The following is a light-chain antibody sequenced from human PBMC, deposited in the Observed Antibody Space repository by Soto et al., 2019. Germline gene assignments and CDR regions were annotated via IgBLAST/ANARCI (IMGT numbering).Light chain of an antibody. V-gene: IGLV2-11*01. CDR2: DVT. Sequence: QSALTQPRSVSGSPGQSVTVSCTGTSSDVGGYISVSWYQQHPGKAPKLMIYDVTKRPSGVPDRFSGSKSGNTASLTISGLQAEDEAEYYCCSYAGSYTWVFGGGTKLTVL. CDR1: SSDVGGYIS. J-gene: IGLJ3*02. CDR3: CSYAGSYTWV.